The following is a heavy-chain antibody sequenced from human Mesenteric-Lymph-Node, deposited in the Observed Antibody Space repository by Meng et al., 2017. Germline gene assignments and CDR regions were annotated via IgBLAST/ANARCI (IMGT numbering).Heavy chain of an antibody. D-gene: IGHD7-27*01. V-gene: IGHV3-9*01. CDR1: GFTFDDYA. J-gene: IGHJ4*02. CDR3: TRDAGWGSLDY. Sequence: SLKISCAASGFTFDDYAMHWVRQAPGKGLEWVSGISWNSGSIGYADSVKGRFTISRDNAKNSVYLQMNSLRVDDTAMYYCTRDAGWGSLDYWGQGTLVTVSS. CDR2: ISWNSGSI.